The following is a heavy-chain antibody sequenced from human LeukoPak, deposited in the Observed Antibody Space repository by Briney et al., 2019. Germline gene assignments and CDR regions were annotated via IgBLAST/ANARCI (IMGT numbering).Heavy chain of an antibody. J-gene: IGHJ4*02. CDR1: GYTFTSYG. D-gene: IGHD4-17*01. Sequence: ASVKVSCKASGYTFTSYGISWVRQGPEQGLERMGWISAYNGNTNYAQKLQGRVTMTTDTSTSTAYMELRSLRSDDTAVYYCARDSPRKPTTVSDYWGQGTLVTVSS. CDR2: ISAYNGNT. CDR3: ARDSPRKPTTVSDY. V-gene: IGHV1-18*01.